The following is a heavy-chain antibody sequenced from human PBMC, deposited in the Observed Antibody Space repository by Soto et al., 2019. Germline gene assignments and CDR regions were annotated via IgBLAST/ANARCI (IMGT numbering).Heavy chain of an antibody. CDR1: RDTFTSYY. Sequence: ASVKVSCKAPRDTFTSYYINWVRHAPGQGLEWMGVINPHGGSTAYAQKFKGRVTLTRDTSASTVYMEVSRLTSEDTAMYYCARSSGGNFGIIIEGTNWFAPWGQGTLVTVSS. V-gene: IGHV1-46*01. J-gene: IGHJ5*02. D-gene: IGHD1-26*01. CDR3: ARSSGGNFGIIIEGTNWFAP. CDR2: INPHGGST.